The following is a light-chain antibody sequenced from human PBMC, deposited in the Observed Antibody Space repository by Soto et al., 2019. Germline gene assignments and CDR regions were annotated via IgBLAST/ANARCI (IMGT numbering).Light chain of an antibody. CDR3: CSYAGSSTGV. CDR1: SSDVGSYNL. J-gene: IGLJ3*02. Sequence: QSALTQPASVSGSPGQSVTISCFGTSSDVGSYNLVSWYQQHPGKAPKLLIYEVTKAPSGVSWRFSGSKSGDTASLTISGLQAEDEGDYYCCSYAGSSTGVFGGGTKLTVL. CDR2: EVT. V-gene: IGLV2-23*02.